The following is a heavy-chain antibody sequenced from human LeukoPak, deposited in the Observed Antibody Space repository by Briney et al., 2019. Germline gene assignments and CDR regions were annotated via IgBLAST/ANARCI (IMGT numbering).Heavy chain of an antibody. Sequence: SETLSLTCTVSGGSISSYYWSWIRQPPGKGLEWIGYIYYSGSTNYNPSLKSRVTISVDTSKNQFSLKLSSVTAADTAVYYCATTSILTMVRVVFDYWGQGTLVTVSS. CDR2: IYYSGST. D-gene: IGHD3-10*01. CDR1: GGSISSYY. J-gene: IGHJ4*02. CDR3: ATTSILTMVRVVFDY. V-gene: IGHV4-59*01.